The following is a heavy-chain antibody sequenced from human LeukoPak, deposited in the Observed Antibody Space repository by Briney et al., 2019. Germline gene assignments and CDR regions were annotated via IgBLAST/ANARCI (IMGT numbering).Heavy chain of an antibody. CDR1: GFTFSSYE. V-gene: IGHV3-23*01. D-gene: IGHD6-13*01. J-gene: IGHJ4*02. CDR2: ISGSGGST. CDR3: AKDRRRAAAGISDY. Sequence: GGSLRLSCAASGFTFSSYEMNWVRQAPGKGLEWVSAISGSGGSTYYADSVKGRFTISRDNSKNTLYLQMNSLRAEDTAVYYCAKDRRRAAAGISDYWGQGTLVTVSS.